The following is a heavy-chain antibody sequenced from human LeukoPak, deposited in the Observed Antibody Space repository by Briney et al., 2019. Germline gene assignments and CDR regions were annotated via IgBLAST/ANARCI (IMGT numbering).Heavy chain of an antibody. CDR2: ISWNSGSI. J-gene: IGHJ4*02. Sequence: GGSLRLSCAASGFTFDDYAMHWVRQAPGKGLEWVSGISWNSGSIAYADSVKGRFTISRDNAKNSLYLQMNSLRAEDTALYYCAKGKTYYYDSSLDYWGQGTLVTVSS. CDR1: GFTFDDYA. V-gene: IGHV3-9*01. CDR3: AKGKTYYYDSSLDY. D-gene: IGHD3-22*01.